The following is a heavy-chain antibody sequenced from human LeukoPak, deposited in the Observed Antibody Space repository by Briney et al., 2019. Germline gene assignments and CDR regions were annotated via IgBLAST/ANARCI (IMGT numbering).Heavy chain of an antibody. D-gene: IGHD2-8*01. Sequence: SETLSLTCTVSGGSISSSSYYWGWIRQPPGKGLEWIGSIYYSGSTYYNPSLKSRVTISLDTSKNQLSLKLSSVTAADTAVYYCARHLRGCTNGVCYFNAFDIWGQGTMVTVSS. CDR1: GGSISSSSYY. J-gene: IGHJ3*02. CDR3: ARHLRGCTNGVCYFNAFDI. V-gene: IGHV4-39*01. CDR2: IYYSGST.